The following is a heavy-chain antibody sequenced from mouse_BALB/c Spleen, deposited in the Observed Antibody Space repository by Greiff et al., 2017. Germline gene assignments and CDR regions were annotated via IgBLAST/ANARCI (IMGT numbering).Heavy chain of an antibody. CDR1: GFTFSSYA. CDR2: ISSGGSYT. Sequence: EVKLMESGGGLVKPGGSLKLSCAASGFTFSSYAMSWVRQSPEKRLEWVAEISSGGSYTYYPDTVTGRFTISRDNAKNTLYLEMSSLRSEDTAMYYCARERGEYYAMDYWGQGTSVTVS. V-gene: IGHV5-9-4*01. CDR3: ARERGEYYAMDY. J-gene: IGHJ4*01.